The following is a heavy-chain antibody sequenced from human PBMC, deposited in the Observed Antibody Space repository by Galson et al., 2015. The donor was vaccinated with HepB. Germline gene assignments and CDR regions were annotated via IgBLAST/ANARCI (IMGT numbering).Heavy chain of an antibody. CDR3: ARDVMVRGVSPYYYYYGMDV. D-gene: IGHD3-10*01. Sequence: SVTVSCKASGYTFTSYGISWVRQAPGQGLEWMGWISAYNGNTNYVQKLQGRVTMTTDTSTSIAYMELRSLRSDDTAVYYCARDVMVRGVSPYYYYYGMDVWGQGTTVTVSS. CDR2: ISAYNGNT. V-gene: IGHV1-18*04. J-gene: IGHJ6*02. CDR1: GYTFTSYG.